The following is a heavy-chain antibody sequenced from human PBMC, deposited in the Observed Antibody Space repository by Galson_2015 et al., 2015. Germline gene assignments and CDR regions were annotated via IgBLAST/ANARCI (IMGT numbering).Heavy chain of an antibody. CDR1: GFTFSRYA. CDR2: ISGTGGST. CDR3: AKAYCTTVVCYTAQRTYFYYAMDV. Sequence: SLRLSCAASGFTFSRYAMSWVRRAPGKGLEWVSGISGTGGSTYHADSVEGRFIISRDNSKDTLYLQMSSLRAEDTAIYYCAKAYCTTVVCYTAQRTYFYYAMDVWGQGTTVTVSS. D-gene: IGHD2-8*01. V-gene: IGHV3-23*01. J-gene: IGHJ6*02.